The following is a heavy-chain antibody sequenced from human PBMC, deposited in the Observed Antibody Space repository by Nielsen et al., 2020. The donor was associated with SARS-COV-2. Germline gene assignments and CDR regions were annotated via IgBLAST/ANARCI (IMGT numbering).Heavy chain of an antibody. V-gene: IGHV4-4*02. CDR2: VSHGGSI. D-gene: IGHD2-2*01. CDR1: GGSVSSNAW. CDR3: ARGDLVVVPSPILGLGPFFYYFYLDV. J-gene: IGHJ6*03. Sequence: SETLSLPCAASGGSVSSNAWWTWARQPPGKGLEWLGEVSHGGSINYNPSLKRRVTSSMDKSKRQFSLRLTTVSAADPAVYFCARGDLVVVPSPILGLGPFFYYFYLDVWGKGTTVIVSS.